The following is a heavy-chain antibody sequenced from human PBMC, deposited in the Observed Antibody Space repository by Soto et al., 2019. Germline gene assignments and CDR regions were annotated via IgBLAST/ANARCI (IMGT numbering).Heavy chain of an antibody. CDR3: AKTANGWFSAFDI. D-gene: IGHD6-19*01. CDR2: ISGSGGTT. J-gene: IGHJ3*02. V-gene: IGHV3-23*01. Sequence: EVQLLESGGGLVQPGGSLRLSCAASGFTFSSYAMSWVRQAPGKGLEWASAISGSGGTTYYADSVTGRFTFSRDNSKNTLYLQMNSRRAEDTAVYYCAKTANGWFSAFDIWGQGTMVTVSS. CDR1: GFTFSSYA.